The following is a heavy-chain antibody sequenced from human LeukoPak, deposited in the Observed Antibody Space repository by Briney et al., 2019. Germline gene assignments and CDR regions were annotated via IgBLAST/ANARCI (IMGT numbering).Heavy chain of an antibody. D-gene: IGHD3-3*01. J-gene: IGHJ1*01. CDR1: GFTFSTYA. Sequence: PGGSLRLSCAASGFTFSTYAMSWVRQTPGKGLEWVSSISANGEGTYYADSVKGRFTISRDNSKNTLYLQMSSLRAEDAAVYYCAKVPNYDFSAEYFHPWGQGTLVTVSS. V-gene: IGHV3-23*01. CDR2: ISANGEGT. CDR3: AKVPNYDFSAEYFHP.